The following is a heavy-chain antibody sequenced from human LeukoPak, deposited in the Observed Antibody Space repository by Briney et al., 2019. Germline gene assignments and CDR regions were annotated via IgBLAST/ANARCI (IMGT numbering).Heavy chain of an antibody. J-gene: IGHJ4*02. D-gene: IGHD3-10*01. CDR2: ISYSGST. CDR1: GGSISSYH. V-gene: IGHV4-59*08. CDR3: ARRPGTVSLGY. Sequence: SETLSLTCTVSGGSISSYHWNWIRQPPGKGLEWIGYISYSGSTNYNPSLKSRVTISVDTAKNQFSLRLSSVTAADTAIYYCARRPGTVSLGYWGQGTLVTVSS.